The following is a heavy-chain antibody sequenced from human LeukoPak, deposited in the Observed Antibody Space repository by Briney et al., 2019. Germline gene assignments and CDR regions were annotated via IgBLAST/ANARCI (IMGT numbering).Heavy chain of an antibody. CDR2: IYSGGST. CDR1: GFTVSSNY. V-gene: IGHV3-66*01. D-gene: IGHD6-19*01. J-gene: IGHJ6*02. Sequence: GGSLRLSCAASGFTVSSNYMSWVRQAPGKGLEWVSVIYSGGSTYYADSVKGRFTISGDNSKNTLYLQMNSLRAEDTAVYYCARDRIAVAGRGYYYYYGMDVWGQGTTVTVSS. CDR3: ARDRIAVAGRGYYYYYGMDV.